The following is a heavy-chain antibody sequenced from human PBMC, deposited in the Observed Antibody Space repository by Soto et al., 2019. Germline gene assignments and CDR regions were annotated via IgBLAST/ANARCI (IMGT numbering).Heavy chain of an antibody. V-gene: IGHV3-23*01. Sequence: EVQLLESGGGLVQPGGSLRLSCAASGFTFRTYAMRWVRQAPGKGLEWVSAISPSGSNTYYADSVKGRFTISRDNSKNTLYLQMNSLGGEDTAVYYCAKVPPDSYYMDVWGKGTTVAFSS. CDR1: GFTFRTYA. CDR2: ISPSGSNT. J-gene: IGHJ6*03. CDR3: AKVPPDSYYMDV.